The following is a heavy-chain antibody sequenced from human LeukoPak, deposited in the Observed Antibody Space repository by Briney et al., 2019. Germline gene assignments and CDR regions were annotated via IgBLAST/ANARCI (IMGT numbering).Heavy chain of an antibody. CDR3: ARDSRPSPTSTLGQH. CDR1: GYTFTSYG. J-gene: IGHJ1*01. CDR2: ISAYNGNT. V-gene: IGHV1-18*01. Sequence: ASVKVSCKASGYTFTSYGISWVRQAPGQGLEWMGWISAYNGNTNYAQKLQGRVTMTTDTSTSTAYMELRSLRSDDTAVYYCARDSRPSPTSTLGQHWGQGTLVTVSS. D-gene: IGHD2-2*01.